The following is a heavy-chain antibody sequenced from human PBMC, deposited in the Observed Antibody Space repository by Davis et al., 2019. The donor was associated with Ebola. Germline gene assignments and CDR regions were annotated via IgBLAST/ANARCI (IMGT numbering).Heavy chain of an antibody. D-gene: IGHD6-19*01. V-gene: IGHV3-48*02. J-gene: IGHJ4*02. CDR3: ARAAYSQWLVHYYFDY. CDR2: ISSSTSTI. CDR1: GFSFNIYG. Sequence: PGGSLRLSCAASGFSFNIYGMHWVRQAPGKGLEWVSYISSSTSTIYYADSVKGRFTISRDNAKNSLYLQMNSLRDEDTAVYYCARAAYSQWLVHYYFDYWGQGTLVTVSS.